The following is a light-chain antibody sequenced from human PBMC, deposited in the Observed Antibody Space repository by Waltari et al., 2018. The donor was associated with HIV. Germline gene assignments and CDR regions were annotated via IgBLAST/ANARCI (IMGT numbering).Light chain of an antibody. V-gene: IGLV1-40*01. CDR2: DNN. CDR3: QSYDSRLSGSVV. Sequence: QSALTQPPSVSGAPGQSVTISCSGSNSNIGAGFDVHRYQQVPGTAPRLLIYDNNNRPSGVPDRFSGSKSGTSASLAINGLQSEDEADYYCQSYDSRLSGSVVFGGGTKVTVL. CDR1: NSNIGAGFD. J-gene: IGLJ2*01.